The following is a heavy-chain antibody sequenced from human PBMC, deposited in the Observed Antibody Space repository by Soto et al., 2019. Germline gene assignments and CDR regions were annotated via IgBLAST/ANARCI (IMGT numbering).Heavy chain of an antibody. D-gene: IGHD3-16*02. CDR1: GFSLSNARMG. J-gene: IGHJ3*02. CDR3: ARIWGEYDYVWRSYREDAFEI. CDR2: MFSNDEK. Sequence: QVTLKEAGPVLVKPTETLTLTCTVSGFSLSNARMGVSWIRQPPGKALEWLAHMFSNDEKSYSTSLKSRLTISKDTAKSQVVLTMTNMDPVDTATYYCARIWGEYDYVWRSYREDAFEIWGQGTMVTVSS. V-gene: IGHV2-26*01.